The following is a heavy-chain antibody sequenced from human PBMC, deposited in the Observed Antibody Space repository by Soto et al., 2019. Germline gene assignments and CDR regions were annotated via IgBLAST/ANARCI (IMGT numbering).Heavy chain of an antibody. J-gene: IGHJ6*03. Sequence: GGSLSLSCAASGFTFSSYSMNWVRQAPGKGLEWVSYISSSSSTIYYADSVKGRFTISRDNAKNSLYLQMNSLRAEDTAVYYCARSRASWLYYMDVWGKGTTVTVSS. CDR1: GFTFSSYS. CDR2: ISSSSSTI. CDR3: ARSRASWLYYMDV. D-gene: IGHD2-2*01. V-gene: IGHV3-48*01.